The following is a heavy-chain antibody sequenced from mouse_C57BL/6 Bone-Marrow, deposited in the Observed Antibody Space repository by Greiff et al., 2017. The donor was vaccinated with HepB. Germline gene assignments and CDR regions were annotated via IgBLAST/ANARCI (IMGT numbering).Heavy chain of an antibody. J-gene: IGHJ2*01. CDR2: IWTGGGT. CDR1: GFSLTSYA. Sequence: VQRVESGPGLVAPSQSLSITCTVSGFSLTSYAISWVRQPPGKGLEWLGVIWTGGGTNYNSALKSRLSISKDNSKSQVFLKMNSLQTDDTARYYCARLDSCITTVVENYFDYWGQGTTLTVSS. D-gene: IGHD1-1*01. CDR3: ARLDSCITTVVENYFDY. V-gene: IGHV2-9-1*01.